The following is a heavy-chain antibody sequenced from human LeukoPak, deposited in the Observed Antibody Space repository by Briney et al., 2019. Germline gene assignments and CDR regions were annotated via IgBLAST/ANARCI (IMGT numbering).Heavy chain of an antibody. CDR3: ARHKYSSGWPPEGAFDI. CDR2: MYYSGST. D-gene: IGHD6-19*01. J-gene: IGHJ3*02. V-gene: IGHV4-39*01. CDR1: GGPISSYY. Sequence: SETLSLTCTVSGGPISSYYWGWIRQPPGKGLEWIGSMYYSGSTYYNPSLKSRVTISINTSKNQFSLKLSSVTAADTAVYYCARHKYSSGWPPEGAFDIWGQGTMVTVSS.